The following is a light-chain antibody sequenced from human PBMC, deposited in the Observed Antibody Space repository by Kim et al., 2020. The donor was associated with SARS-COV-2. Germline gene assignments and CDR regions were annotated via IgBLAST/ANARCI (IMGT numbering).Light chain of an antibody. CDR2: KVS. CDR3: MQGTHWPFT. J-gene: IGKJ3*01. CDR1: QILVNSYGNIY. V-gene: IGKV2-30*01. Sequence: PSSIARRSSQILVNSYGNIYLNWFHQRPGQSPRRLIYKVSNRDSGVLDRFSGSGSVTDFTLHISRVEAEDVGIYYCMQGTHWPFTFGPGSKVDIK.